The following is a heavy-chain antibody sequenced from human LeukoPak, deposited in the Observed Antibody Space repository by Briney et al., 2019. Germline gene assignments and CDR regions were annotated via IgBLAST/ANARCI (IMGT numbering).Heavy chain of an antibody. CDR1: GFTFSSYP. CDR3: ATSSGWYPRYFDY. CDR2: ISGSGGDT. Sequence: GGSLRLSCAASGFTFSSYPMSWVRQAPGKGLEWVSAISGSGGDTYYADSVKGRFTISRDNSKNTLYLQMNSLRAEDTALYYCATSSGWYPRYFDYWGQGTLVTVSS. V-gene: IGHV3-23*01. D-gene: IGHD6-19*01. J-gene: IGHJ4*02.